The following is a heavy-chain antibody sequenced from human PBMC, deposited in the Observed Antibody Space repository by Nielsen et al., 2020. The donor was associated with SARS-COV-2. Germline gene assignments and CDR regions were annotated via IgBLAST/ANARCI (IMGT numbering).Heavy chain of an antibody. V-gene: IGHV3-48*03. J-gene: IGHJ3*01. CDR1: GISLINFE. Sequence: GEFLKTSCAASGISLINFEMNWVHQAPRKGLEWLSYTSNHESTIYYADSVKGRFTISRDDAKNSLYLQMNSLRAEDTALYYCARGQFTGTYGRGAFDVWGQGTMVTVSS. D-gene: IGHD1-26*01. CDR2: TSNHESTI. CDR3: ARGQFTGTYGRGAFDV.